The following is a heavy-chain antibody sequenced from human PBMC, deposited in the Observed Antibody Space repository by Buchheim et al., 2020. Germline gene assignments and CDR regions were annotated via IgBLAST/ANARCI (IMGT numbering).Heavy chain of an antibody. Sequence: EVHLLESGGGLVQPGGSLRLSCAASGFTFSSYIMSWVRQAPGKGLEWVSYISSSSSTTYYADSVKGRFTISRENAKNTLYLQNICLRAEDTAGDYPARDRWVKTQQLVYYYYMDVGAEGP. D-gene: IGHD6-13*01. CDR3: ARDRWVKTQQLVYYYYMDV. CDR2: ISSSSSTT. CDR1: GFTFSSYI. J-gene: IGHJ6*03. V-gene: IGHV3-48*01.